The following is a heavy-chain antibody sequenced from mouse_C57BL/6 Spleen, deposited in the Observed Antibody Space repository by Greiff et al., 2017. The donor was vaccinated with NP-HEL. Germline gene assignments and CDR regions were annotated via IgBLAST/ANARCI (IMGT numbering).Heavy chain of an antibody. CDR1: GYTFTSYW. D-gene: IGHD4-1*02. Sequence: QVQLKQPGAELVKPGASVKLSCKASGYTFTSYWMQWVKQRPGQGLEWIGEIDPSDSYTNYNQKFKGKATLTVDTSSSTAYMQLSSLTSEDSAVYYCARREPQLGKFAYWGQGTLVTVSA. CDR3: ARREPQLGKFAY. CDR2: IDPSDSYT. V-gene: IGHV1-50*01. J-gene: IGHJ3*01.